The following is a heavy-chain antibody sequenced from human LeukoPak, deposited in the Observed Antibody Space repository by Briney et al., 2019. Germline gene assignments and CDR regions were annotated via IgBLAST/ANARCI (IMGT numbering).Heavy chain of an antibody. V-gene: IGHV4-34*01. J-gene: IGHJ4*02. CDR1: GGSFSGYY. D-gene: IGHD3-22*01. CDR2: INHSGST. CDR3: ARVRSSGYYLNYFDY. Sequence: PSETLSLTCAVYGGSFSGYYWSWIRQPPGKGLEWIGEINHSGSTNYNPSLKSRVTISVDTSKNQFSQKLSSVTAADTAVYYCARVRSSGYYLNYFDYWGQGTLVTVSS.